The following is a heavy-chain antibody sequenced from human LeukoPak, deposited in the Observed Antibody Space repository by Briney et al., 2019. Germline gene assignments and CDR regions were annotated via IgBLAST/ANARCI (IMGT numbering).Heavy chain of an antibody. D-gene: IGHD1-26*01. CDR2: ISYDGSNK. V-gene: IGHV3-30*04. Sequence: PGGSLRLSCAASGFTFSSYAMHWVRQAPGKGLEWVAVISYDGSNKYYADSVKGRFTISRDNSKNTLYLQMNSLRAEDTAVYYCARELGGYNWFDPWGQGTLVTASS. CDR1: GFTFSSYA. J-gene: IGHJ5*02. CDR3: ARELGGYNWFDP.